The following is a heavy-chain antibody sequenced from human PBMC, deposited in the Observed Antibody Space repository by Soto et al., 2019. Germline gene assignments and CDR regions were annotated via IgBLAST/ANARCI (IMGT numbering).Heavy chain of an antibody. D-gene: IGHD4-17*01. V-gene: IGHV1-69*01. Sequence: VQLMQSGAEVKQPGSSVKVSCKASGGTFSSHSINWVRQAPGQGLEWMGGILTLFGTANYAQNFQGRVTISADQSTSTAYMELNSLRSDDTAVYYCAGEVGYGDFSAALLDWGQGTLVTVSS. CDR2: ILTLFGTA. CDR1: GGTFSSHS. J-gene: IGHJ4*02. CDR3: AGEVGYGDFSAALLD.